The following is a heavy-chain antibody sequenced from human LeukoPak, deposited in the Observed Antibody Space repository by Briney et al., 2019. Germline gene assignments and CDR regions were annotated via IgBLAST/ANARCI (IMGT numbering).Heavy chain of an antibody. J-gene: IGHJ6*03. CDR2: IRYDGSNK. Sequence: GGSLRLSCAASGFTFSSYAMSWVRQAPGKGLEWVAFIRYDGSNKYYADSVKGRFTISRDNSKNTLYLQMNSLRAEDTAVYYCAKSGSIFGVELYYYYYMDAWGKGTTVTVSS. CDR3: AKSGSIFGVELYYYYYMDA. V-gene: IGHV3-30*02. D-gene: IGHD3-3*01. CDR1: GFTFSSYA.